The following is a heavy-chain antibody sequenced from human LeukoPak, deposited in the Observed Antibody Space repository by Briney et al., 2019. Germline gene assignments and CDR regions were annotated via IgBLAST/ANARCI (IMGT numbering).Heavy chain of an antibody. J-gene: IGHJ4*02. V-gene: IGHV1-18*01. CDR1: GYTFTSYG. CDR2: ISVYNGNT. Sequence: VASVKVSCKASGYTFTSYGISWVRQAPGQGLEWMGWISVYNGNTNYAQNFQGRLIMTTDTSTSTAYMELRSLRSDDTAVYYCARRSGVAGDFDYWGQGTLVTVSS. D-gene: IGHD6-19*01. CDR3: ARRSGVAGDFDY.